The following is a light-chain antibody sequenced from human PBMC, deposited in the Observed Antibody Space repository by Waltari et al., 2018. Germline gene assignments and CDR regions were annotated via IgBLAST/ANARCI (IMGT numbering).Light chain of an antibody. V-gene: IGKV1-39*01. J-gene: IGKJ5*01. CDR3: QQSYSTSIT. CDR2: TAS. Sequence: QMTQSPSSLSASLGDRVTITCRARQTNYQYLNWYQQKQGQVPTPLMYTASNLQSGVPPRFSGSGFGTDFTLTISSLQPEDFATYYCQQSYSTSITFGQGTRLEIK. CDR1: QTNYQY.